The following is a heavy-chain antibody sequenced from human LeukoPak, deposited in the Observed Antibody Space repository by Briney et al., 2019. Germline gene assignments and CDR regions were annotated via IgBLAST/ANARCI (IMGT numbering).Heavy chain of an antibody. D-gene: IGHD3-10*01. CDR1: GFTFSTYA. J-gene: IGHJ4*02. CDR3: AKYSYRGDSVRDY. Sequence: GGSLRLSCAACGFTFSTYAKSCVRQPPGKGREWVSGISDSGGTTYYAASVKGRFTFSRDNSKNPFSLQMSTLRAEDTAVYYCAKYSYRGDSVRDYWGQGALVTVSS. V-gene: IGHV3-23*01. CDR2: ISDSGGTT.